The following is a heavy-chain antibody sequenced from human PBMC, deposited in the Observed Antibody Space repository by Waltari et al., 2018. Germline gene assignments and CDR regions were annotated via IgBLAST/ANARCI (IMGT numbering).Heavy chain of an antibody. D-gene: IGHD6-19*01. CDR1: GCSISSSSYS. Sequence: QLQLQESGPGLVKPSATLSLTCTVSGCSISSSSYSWGWIRQPPGKGLEWIGSIYYSGSTYYNPSLKSRVTRSVDTSKNQFSLKLSSVTAADTAVYYCARQRIGIAVAPADYWGQGTLVTVSS. V-gene: IGHV4-39*07. J-gene: IGHJ4*02. CDR2: IYYSGST. CDR3: ARQRIGIAVAPADY.